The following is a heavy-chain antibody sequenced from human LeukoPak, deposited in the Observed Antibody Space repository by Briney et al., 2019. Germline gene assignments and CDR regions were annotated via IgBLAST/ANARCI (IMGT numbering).Heavy chain of an antibody. CDR3: ARGGAFDY. Sequence: VASVNVSCKASGYTFTNYGISWVRQAPGQGLEWMGWISTYNGNTNYAQELQGRVTMTTDTSTTTAYMELRSLRSDDTAVYYCARGGAFDYRGQGTLVTVSS. J-gene: IGHJ4*02. CDR2: ISTYNGNT. CDR1: GYTFTNYG. D-gene: IGHD1-26*01. V-gene: IGHV1-18*01.